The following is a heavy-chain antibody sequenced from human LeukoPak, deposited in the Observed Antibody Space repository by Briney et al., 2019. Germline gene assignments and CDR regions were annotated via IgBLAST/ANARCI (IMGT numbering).Heavy chain of an antibody. CDR3: ARGVMDCSSTSCTGSWFDP. J-gene: IGHJ5*02. CDR2: IYHSGST. V-gene: IGHV4-34*01. CDR1: GGSFSGYY. Sequence: KPSETLSLTCAVYGGSFSGYYWSWLRQPTGKGLEWLGEIYHSGSTNYNPFLKSRVTISVDTSKNQFSLKLSSVTAADTAVYYCARGVMDCSSTSCTGSWFDPWGQGTLVTVSS. D-gene: IGHD2-2*01.